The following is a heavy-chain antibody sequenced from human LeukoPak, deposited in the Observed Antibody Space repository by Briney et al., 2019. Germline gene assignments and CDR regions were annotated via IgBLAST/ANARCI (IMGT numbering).Heavy chain of an antibody. J-gene: IGHJ4*02. CDR1: GGSISSSSYY. Sequence: SETLSLTCTVSGGSISSSSYYWGWLRQPPGKGLEWIGSIYYSGSTYYNPSLKSRVTISVGTSKNQFSLNLSSVTAADTAVYYCARLYYDSSGYYQICYFDYWGQGTLVTVSS. D-gene: IGHD3-22*01. V-gene: IGHV4-39*01. CDR2: IYYSGST. CDR3: ARLYYDSSGYYQICYFDY.